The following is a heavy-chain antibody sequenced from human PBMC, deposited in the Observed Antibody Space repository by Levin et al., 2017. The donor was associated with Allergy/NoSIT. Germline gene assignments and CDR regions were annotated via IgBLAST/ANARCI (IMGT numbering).Heavy chain of an antibody. J-gene: IGHJ4*02. D-gene: IGHD3-10*02. V-gene: IGHV3-49*04. CDR2: IRSRAYGGTA. CDR3: SRDHVRPGDYFDY. CDR1: GFTFGDYA. Sequence: GESLKISCTASGFTFGDYAMNWVRQAPGKGLEWVSFIRSRAYGGTAEYAASVKGRFTMSRDDSNSIAYLQMNSLKTEDTAVYYCSRDHVRPGDYFDYWGQGTLVTVSS.